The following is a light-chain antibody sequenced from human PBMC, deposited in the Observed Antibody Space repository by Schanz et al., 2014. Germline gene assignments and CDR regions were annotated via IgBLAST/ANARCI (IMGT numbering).Light chain of an antibody. J-gene: IGLJ2*01. CDR1: SSDVGGHNY. CDR3: SSYTSSSTSHVV. Sequence: QSALTQPRSVSGSPGQSVTISCAGTSSDVGGHNYVSWYQQHPGKAPKLMIYDVTKRPSGVPDRFSGSKSGNTASLTVSGLQAEDEADYYCSSYTSSSTSHVVFGGGTQLTVL. V-gene: IGLV2-11*01. CDR2: DVT.